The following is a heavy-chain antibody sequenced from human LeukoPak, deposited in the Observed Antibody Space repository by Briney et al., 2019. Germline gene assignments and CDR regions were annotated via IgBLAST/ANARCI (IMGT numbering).Heavy chain of an antibody. CDR1: GVSVSTYY. D-gene: IGHD5-18*01. CDR3: ARDLGGYSDGSYYYYMDV. CDR2: FFTSGTSGTT. J-gene: IGHJ6*03. V-gene: IGHV4-4*07. Sequence: SETLSLTCTVSGVSVSTYYWSWIRQRAGKGLEFIGRFFTSGTSGTTNYNPSLKSRVTMSLDTSKNQFSLKLISVTAADTAVYYCARDLGGYSDGSYYYYMDVWGKGTTVTVSS.